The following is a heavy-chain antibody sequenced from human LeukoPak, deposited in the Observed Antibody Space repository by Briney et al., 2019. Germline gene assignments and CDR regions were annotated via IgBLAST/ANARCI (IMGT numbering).Heavy chain of an antibody. CDR3: AHKGRGSGSYTM. V-gene: IGHV2-5*01. J-gene: IGHJ4*02. CDR2: HYWNNDK. CDR1: GFSLSTTGVG. D-gene: IGHD3-10*01. Sequence: SGPTLVNPTQTLTLTCTFSGFSLSTTGVGVAWIRQPPGKALEWLAVHYWNNDKSYSPSLKNRLTITKDTSKNQVVPILTNVDPVDTATYYCAHKGRGSGSYTMWGQGTLVTVSS.